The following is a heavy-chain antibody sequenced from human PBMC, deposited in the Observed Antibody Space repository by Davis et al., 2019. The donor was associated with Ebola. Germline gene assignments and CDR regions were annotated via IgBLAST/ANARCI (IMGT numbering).Heavy chain of an antibody. V-gene: IGHV3-15*01. CDR2: IKSKTDGGTT. CDR3: TAYSSSSVVFFDY. J-gene: IGHJ4*02. CDR1: GFTFSNAW. D-gene: IGHD6-6*01. Sequence: PGGSLRLSCAASGFTFSNAWMSWVRQAPGKGLEWVGRIKSKTDGGTTDYAAPVKGRFTISRDDSKNTLYLQMNSLKTEDTAVYYCTAYSSSSVVFFDYWGQGTLVTVSS.